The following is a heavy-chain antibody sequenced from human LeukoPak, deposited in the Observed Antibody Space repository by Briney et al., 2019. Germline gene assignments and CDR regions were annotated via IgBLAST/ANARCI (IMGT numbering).Heavy chain of an antibody. J-gene: IGHJ5*02. CDR3: ATERAGITMVRSWFDP. CDR1: GYTLTELS. Sequence: ASVKVSCKVSGYTLTELSMHWVRQAPGKGLEWMGGFDPEDGETIYAQKFQGRVTMTEDTSTDTAYMELSSLRPEDTAVYYCATERAGITMVRSWFDPWGQGTLVTVSS. CDR2: FDPEDGET. D-gene: IGHD3-10*01. V-gene: IGHV1-24*01.